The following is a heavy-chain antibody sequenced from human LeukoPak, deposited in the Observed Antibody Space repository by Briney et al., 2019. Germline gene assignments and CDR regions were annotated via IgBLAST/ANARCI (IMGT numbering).Heavy chain of an antibody. CDR3: ARDRDGYLDY. Sequence: PSETLSLTCTVSGGSVSSGDYYWSWIRQPPGKGLEWIGYIYYSGSTNYNPSLKSRVTISVDTSKNQFSLKLSSVTAADTAVYYCARDRDGYLDYWGQGTLVTVSS. J-gene: IGHJ4*02. CDR1: GGSVSSGDYY. CDR2: IYYSGST. D-gene: IGHD5-24*01. V-gene: IGHV4-61*08.